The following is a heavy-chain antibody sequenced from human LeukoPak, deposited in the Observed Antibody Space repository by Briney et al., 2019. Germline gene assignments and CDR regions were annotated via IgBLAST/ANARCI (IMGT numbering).Heavy chain of an antibody. V-gene: IGHV3-7*05. CDR1: GFTFSSYW. CDR3: ARDPYSSTWSYGMDV. D-gene: IGHD6-6*01. Sequence: QPGGSLRLSCAASGFTFSSYWMSWVRQAPGRGLEWVANIKQDGSEEVYVGSVKGRFTISRDNAKNSLFLQMNTLRAEDTAVYYCARDPYSSTWSYGMDVWGQGTTVTVSS. J-gene: IGHJ6*02. CDR2: IKQDGSEE.